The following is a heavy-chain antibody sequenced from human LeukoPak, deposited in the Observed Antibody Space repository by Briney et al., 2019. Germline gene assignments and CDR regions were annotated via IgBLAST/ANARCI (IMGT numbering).Heavy chain of an antibody. J-gene: IGHJ4*02. CDR2: VSAYADDT. Sequence: ASVKVSCKASGYTFTGYYMHWVRQAPGQGLEWMGWVSAYADDTNYVQKFQGRVTMTTDTSTSTAYMELRSLRSDDTAVYYCARDCIGCHGFDYWGQGTLVTVSS. CDR1: GYTFTGYY. CDR3: ARDCIGCHGFDY. D-gene: IGHD2-15*01. V-gene: IGHV1-18*04.